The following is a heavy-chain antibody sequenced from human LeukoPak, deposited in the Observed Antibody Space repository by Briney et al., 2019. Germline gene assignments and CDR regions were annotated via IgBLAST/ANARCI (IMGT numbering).Heavy chain of an antibody. J-gene: IGHJ5*02. V-gene: IGHV3-30-3*01. CDR1: GFTFSSYE. CDR2: ISYDGSNK. CDR3: ARDGNWATQPQNWFDP. Sequence: GGSLSLSCAASGFTFSSYEMNWVRQAPGKGLEWVAVISYDGSNKYYADSVKGRFTISRDNSKNTLYLQMNSLRAEDTAVYYCARDGNWATQPQNWFDPWGQGTLVTVSS. D-gene: IGHD4-23*01.